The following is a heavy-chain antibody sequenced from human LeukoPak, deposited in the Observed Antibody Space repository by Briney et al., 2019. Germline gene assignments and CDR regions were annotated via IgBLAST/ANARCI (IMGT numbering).Heavy chain of an antibody. D-gene: IGHD3-22*01. V-gene: IGHV1-69*04. CDR2: IIPILGIA. J-gene: IGHJ4*02. Sequence: SVKVSCKASGGTFSSYAISWARQAPGQGLEWMGRIIPILGIANYAQKFQGRVTITADKSTSTAYMELSSLRSEDTAVYYCARTLHYDSSGYYPYWGQGTLVTVSS. CDR3: ARTLHYDSSGYYPY. CDR1: GGTFSSYA.